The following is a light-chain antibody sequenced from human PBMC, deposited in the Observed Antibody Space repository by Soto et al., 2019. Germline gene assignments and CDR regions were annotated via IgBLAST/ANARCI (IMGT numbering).Light chain of an antibody. Sequence: DIQMTQSPSTLSASVGDSVSITCRASQRIGTWLTWYQQKPGKVPKLLIYDASHLTSGVPSRFSGSGSGTEFTLSISSLQPDDFATYYCQHYYTYTYTFGQGTKV. V-gene: IGKV1-5*01. CDR1: QRIGTW. J-gene: IGKJ1*01. CDR3: QHYYTYTYT. CDR2: DAS.